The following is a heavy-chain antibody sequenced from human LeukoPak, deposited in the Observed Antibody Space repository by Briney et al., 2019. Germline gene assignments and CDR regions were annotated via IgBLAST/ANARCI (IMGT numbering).Heavy chain of an antibody. Sequence: GGSLRLSCAASGFTFSSYSMNWVRQARWRGLEGVSCISSSSSYIYYADSVKGGFTISRENSENTLFLRMNSLRAEDTAVYYCAKATGYLLWGQGTLVIVSS. CDR1: GFTFSSYS. CDR3: AKATGYLL. V-gene: IGHV3-21*04. CDR2: ISSSSSYI. D-gene: IGHD1-14*01. J-gene: IGHJ4*02.